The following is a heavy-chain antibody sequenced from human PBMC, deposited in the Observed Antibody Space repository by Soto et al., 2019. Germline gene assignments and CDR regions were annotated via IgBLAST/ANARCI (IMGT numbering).Heavy chain of an antibody. Sequence: QVQLVQSGAEVKKPGASVKVSCKASGYTFTSYGISWVRQAPGQGLEWMGWISAYNGNTNYAQKLQGRVTMTTDTSTSTGYMELRRVRSDDTAVYYCARVEDCSSTSCYDWFFDDWGQGTLVTVSS. CDR1: GYTFTSYG. CDR3: ARVEDCSSTSCYDWFFDD. CDR2: ISAYNGNT. V-gene: IGHV1-18*01. D-gene: IGHD2-2*01. J-gene: IGHJ4*02.